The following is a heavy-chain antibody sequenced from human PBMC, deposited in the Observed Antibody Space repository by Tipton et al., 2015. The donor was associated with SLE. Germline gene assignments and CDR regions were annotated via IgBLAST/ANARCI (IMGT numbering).Heavy chain of an antibody. D-gene: IGHD3-3*01. CDR1: GGSISSDGYS. Sequence: TLSLTCAVSGGSISSDGYSWSWIRQPPGKGLEWIGYIYHSGSSYYNPSLKSRVTISVDRSKNQFSLKLTSVTAADTALYYCARLVRFLGGRFFDYWGQGTLVTVSS. CDR3: ARLVRFLGGRFFDY. CDR2: IYHSGSS. V-gene: IGHV4-30-2*01. J-gene: IGHJ4*02.